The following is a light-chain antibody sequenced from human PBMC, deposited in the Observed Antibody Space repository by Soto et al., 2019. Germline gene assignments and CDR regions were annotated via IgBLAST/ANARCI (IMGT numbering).Light chain of an antibody. CDR3: QQGYSTLWT. CDR2: DAS. J-gene: IGKJ1*01. Sequence: DIQMTQSPSSLSASVGDRVTITFQASQDISNYLNWYQQKPGKAPKLLIYDASNLETGVPSRFSESGSGKDFTCTISSLQPEDIATYYCQQGYSTLWTVGRGTKVDSK. V-gene: IGKV1-33*01. CDR1: QDISNY.